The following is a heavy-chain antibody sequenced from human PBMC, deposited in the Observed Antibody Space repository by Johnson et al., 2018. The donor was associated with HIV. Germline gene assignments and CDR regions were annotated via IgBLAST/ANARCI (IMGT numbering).Heavy chain of an antibody. CDR1: GFTFSSYA. D-gene: IGHD1-1*01. J-gene: IGHJ3*01. CDR2: ISWNSGSI. CDR3: ARSGPNWAFDF. Sequence: VQLVESGGGLVQPGGSLILSCAASGFTFSSYAMSWVRQAPGKGLEWVSGISWNSGSIGYADSVKGRFTISRDNAKNSLYLQMNSLRAGDTAVYYCARSGPNWAFDFWGQGTMVTLSS. V-gene: IGHV3-9*01.